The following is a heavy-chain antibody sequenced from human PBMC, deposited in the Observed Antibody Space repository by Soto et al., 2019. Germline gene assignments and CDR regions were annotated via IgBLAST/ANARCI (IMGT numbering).Heavy chain of an antibody. V-gene: IGHV4-59*01. CDR1: GGSISSYY. J-gene: IGHJ4*02. D-gene: IGHD6-13*01. CDR3: AREEVAAGFDY. Sequence: SETLSLTCTVSGGSISSYYWSWIRQPPGKGLEWIGYIYYSGSTNYNPSLKSRVTISVDTSKNQFSLKLSSVTAADTAVYYCAREEVAAGFDYWGLGTLVTVSS. CDR2: IYYSGST.